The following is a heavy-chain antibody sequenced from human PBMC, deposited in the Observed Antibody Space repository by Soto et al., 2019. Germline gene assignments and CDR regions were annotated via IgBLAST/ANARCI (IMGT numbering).Heavy chain of an antibody. CDR2: ISYDGSNK. Sequence: GGSLRLSCAASGFTFSSYAMHWVRQAPGKGLEWVAVISYDGSNKYYADSVKGRFTISRDNSKNTLYLQMNSLRAEDTAVYYCARDLGDNWNDQYFDYWGQGTLVTVSS. V-gene: IGHV3-30-3*01. J-gene: IGHJ4*02. CDR3: ARDLGDNWNDQYFDY. CDR1: GFTFSSYA. D-gene: IGHD1-1*01.